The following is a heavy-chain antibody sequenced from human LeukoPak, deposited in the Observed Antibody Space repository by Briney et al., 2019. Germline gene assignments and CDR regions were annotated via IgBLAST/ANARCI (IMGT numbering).Heavy chain of an antibody. J-gene: IGHJ4*02. D-gene: IGHD6-13*01. CDR1: GFTVSNNY. CDR2: IYSDGST. V-gene: IGHV3-66*01. CDR3: AGHHQAYSRTY. Sequence: GGSLRLSCEASGFTVSNNYMIWVRQAPGKGLDWVSLIYSDGSTYYADSVKGRFTISRDHSKNTLYLQMNSLSAEDTAVYYCAGHHQAYSRTYWGQGTLVTVSA.